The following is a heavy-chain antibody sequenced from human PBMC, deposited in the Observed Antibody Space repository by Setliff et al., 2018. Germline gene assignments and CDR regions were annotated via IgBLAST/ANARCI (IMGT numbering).Heavy chain of an antibody. Sequence: ASVKVSCKASGYTLTNYYMRWVRQAPGQGLEWMGIINPSGDHTRYAQKFQGRVTMTRDTSTSTVYMELSSLRSEDTAVYYCARERYYNAWSGTSITAPHYAFDIWGQGTMVTVSS. CDR1: GYTLTNYY. V-gene: IGHV1-46*03. CDR2: INPSGDHT. J-gene: IGHJ3*02. CDR3: ARERYYNAWSGTSITAPHYAFDI. D-gene: IGHD3-3*01.